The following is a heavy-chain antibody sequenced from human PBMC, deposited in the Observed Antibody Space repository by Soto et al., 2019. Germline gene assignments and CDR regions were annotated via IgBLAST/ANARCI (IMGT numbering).Heavy chain of an antibody. CDR1: GFTFSDYY. CDR2: ISSSSYT. D-gene: IGHD5-18*01. CDR3: AREALLVDSAMAPFDY. J-gene: IGHJ4*02. Sequence: GGSLRLSCAASGFTFSDYYMSWIRQAPGKGLEWVSYISSSSYTNYADSVKGRFTISRDNAKNSLYLQMNSLRADDTAVYYCAREALLVDSAMAPFDYWGQGTLVTVSS. V-gene: IGHV3-11*05.